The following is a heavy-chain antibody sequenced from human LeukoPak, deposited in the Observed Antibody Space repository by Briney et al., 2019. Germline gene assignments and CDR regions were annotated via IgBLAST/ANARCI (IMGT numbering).Heavy chain of an antibody. V-gene: IGHV1-2*02. J-gene: IGHJ3*02. Sequence: ASVKVSCKASGYTFSGYYMHWVRQAPGQGLEWMGWINPKSGGTNYAQKFEDRVTMSRDTSISTAYMALSRLRSDDTAVYYCAVFPGIVGATPLRNDAFDIWGQGTMVTVSS. D-gene: IGHD1-26*01. CDR3: AVFPGIVGATPLRNDAFDI. CDR2: INPKSGGT. CDR1: GYTFSGYY.